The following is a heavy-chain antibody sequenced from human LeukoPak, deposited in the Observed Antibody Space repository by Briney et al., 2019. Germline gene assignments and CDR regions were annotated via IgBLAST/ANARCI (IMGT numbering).Heavy chain of an antibody. Sequence: SETLSLTCAVSGGSINTYYWSWIRQPPGKGLEWVGYIYSTGNTNYNPSLKGRVTISLDTSKNQFSLNLSSVTAADTSVYYCAKHDTVFGAAHFYMDVWGKGTTVTVSS. D-gene: IGHD3-3*01. CDR3: AKHDTVFGAAHFYMDV. CDR1: GGSINTYY. J-gene: IGHJ6*03. V-gene: IGHV4-4*09. CDR2: IYSTGNT.